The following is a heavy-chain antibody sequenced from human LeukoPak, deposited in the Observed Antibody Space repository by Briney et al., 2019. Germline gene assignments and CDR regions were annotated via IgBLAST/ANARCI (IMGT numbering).Heavy chain of an antibody. CDR1: GFTFSSCE. CDR3: AGGLHWGAQFDY. J-gene: IGHJ4*02. V-gene: IGHV3-48*03. CDR2: ISNSGSTK. D-gene: IGHD7-27*01. Sequence: GGSLRLSCAASGFTFSSCEMNWVRQAPGKGLEWVSYISNSGSTKYYADSVKGRFTISRDNSKNTLYLQMNSLRAEDTAVYYCAGGLHWGAQFDYWGQGTLVTVSS.